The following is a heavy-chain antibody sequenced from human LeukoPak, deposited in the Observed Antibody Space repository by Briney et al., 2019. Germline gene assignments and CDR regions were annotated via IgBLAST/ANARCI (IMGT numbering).Heavy chain of an antibody. J-gene: IGHJ4*02. D-gene: IGHD3-3*01. CDR2: ISGSGGST. CDR3: ATQPDFCSGYSDDY. CDR1: GFTFSSYA. Sequence: GGSLRLSCAASGFTFSSYAVSWVRQAPGKGLEWVSAISGSGGSTYYADSLKGRFTISRDNSKNTLYVQMNSLRAEDTAVYYCATQPDFCSGYSDDYWGQGTLVTVSS. V-gene: IGHV3-23*01.